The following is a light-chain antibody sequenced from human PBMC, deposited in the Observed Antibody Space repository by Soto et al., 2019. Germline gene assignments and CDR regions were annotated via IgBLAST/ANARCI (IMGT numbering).Light chain of an antibody. Sequence: IQLTQSPSSLSASVGDRVTIACRASQGISSYLAWYQQKPGKAPQILIYAASTLQSGVPSRFRGSGSGTDFTLTISSLQPEDFVTYYCQQLKSYPFTFGPGTKVDIK. CDR1: QGISSY. CDR3: QQLKSYPFT. CDR2: AAS. J-gene: IGKJ3*01. V-gene: IGKV1-9*01.